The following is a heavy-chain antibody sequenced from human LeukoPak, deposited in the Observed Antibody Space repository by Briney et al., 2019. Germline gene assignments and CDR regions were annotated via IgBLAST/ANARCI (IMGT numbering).Heavy chain of an antibody. CDR1: GGTFSSYA. J-gene: IGHJ3*02. Sequence: SVKVSCKASGGTFSSYAINWVRQAPGQGLEWMGRIIPILGIANYAQKFQGRVTITADKSTSTAYMELSSLRSEDTAGYYCARPAGSNSSSWYGGAFAIWGQGTMVTVSS. CDR3: ARPAGSNSSSWYGGAFAI. V-gene: IGHV1-69*04. D-gene: IGHD6-13*01. CDR2: IIPILGIA.